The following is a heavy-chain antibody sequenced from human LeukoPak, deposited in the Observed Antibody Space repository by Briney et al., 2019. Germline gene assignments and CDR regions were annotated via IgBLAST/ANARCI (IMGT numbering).Heavy chain of an antibody. CDR2: INHSGST. J-gene: IGHJ6*03. CDR1: GGSFSGYY. V-gene: IGHV4-34*01. D-gene: IGHD3-16*01. Sequence: SETLSLTCAVYGGSFSGYYWSWIRQPPGKGLEWIGEINHSGSTNYNPSLKSRVTISVDTSKNQFSLKLSSVTAADTAVYYCARGRIMITPYYYMDVWGKGTTVTVSS. CDR3: ARGRIMITPYYYMDV.